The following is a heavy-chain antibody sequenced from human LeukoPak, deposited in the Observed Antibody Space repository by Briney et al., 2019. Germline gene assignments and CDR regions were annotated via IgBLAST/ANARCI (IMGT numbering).Heavy chain of an antibody. V-gene: IGHV4-34*01. D-gene: IGHD3-9*01. CDR3: ARYYDILTGYYAIDY. J-gene: IGHJ4*02. CDR2: INRSGST. CDR1: GGSFSGYY. Sequence: SETLSLTCAVSGGSFSGYYWNWIRQPPGKGLEWIGEINRSGSTNYNPSLKSRVTISVDTSKNQFSLKLSSVTAADTAVYYCARYYDILTGYYAIDYWGQGTLVTVSS.